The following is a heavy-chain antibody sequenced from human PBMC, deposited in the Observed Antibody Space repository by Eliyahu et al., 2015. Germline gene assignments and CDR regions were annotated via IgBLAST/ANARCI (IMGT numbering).Heavy chain of an antibody. CDR3: ARDSPHFFGSSSNIDL. D-gene: IGHD3-3*01. CDR1: GYALSGSG. V-gene: IGHV1-18*01. CDR2: ISGYNGNR. Sequence: QAQLVQSGAEVKKPGASVKVSCKASGYALSGSGISWLRQAAGQGPEWMAWISGYNGNRDYAPKFRGRVTLTTDTSTNTAYLDLTNLKSDDTAMYYCARDSPHFFGSSSNIDLWGQGTLVTVSS. J-gene: IGHJ5*02.